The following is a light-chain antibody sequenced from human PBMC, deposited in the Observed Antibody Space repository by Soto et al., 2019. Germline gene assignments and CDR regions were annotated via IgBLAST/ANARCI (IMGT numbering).Light chain of an antibody. CDR3: QQYNSYPYT. J-gene: IGKJ2*01. CDR2: DAS. V-gene: IGKV1-5*01. Sequence: DNQMTQSPSTLSASLGDRVTITCRASQSISNWLAWYQQTPGRAPKLLIYDASSLESGVPSRFSGSAFGTEFTLTINSLQPDDFVTYYCQQYNSYPYTFGQGTKVDIK. CDR1: QSISNW.